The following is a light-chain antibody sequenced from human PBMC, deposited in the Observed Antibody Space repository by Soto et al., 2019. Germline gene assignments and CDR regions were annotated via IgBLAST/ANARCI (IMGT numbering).Light chain of an antibody. CDR2: YVS. V-gene: IGLV2-14*04. CDR3: SSYTTATSTQV. J-gene: IGLJ1*01. CDR1: GSDFGGNNY. Sequence: GQSLTISCTGTGSDFGGNNYVSWYQQHPGTAPKIMISYVSNRPSGVPNRFSGSKSGNTASLSISGLQAEDEADYYCSSYTTATSTQVFGSGTKVTVL.